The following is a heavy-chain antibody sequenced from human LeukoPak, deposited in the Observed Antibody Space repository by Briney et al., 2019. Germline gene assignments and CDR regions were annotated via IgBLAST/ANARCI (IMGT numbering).Heavy chain of an antibody. J-gene: IGHJ4*02. V-gene: IGHV4-38-2*02. D-gene: IGHD1-26*01. CDR1: GYSISSGYY. CDR2: TNNGGST. Sequence: SESLSLTCTVSGYSISSGYYGGWLRRPPGRGLGGFGVTNNGGSTNYKPSLKGRVTISLDKPKNQFSLKMTRVTAADTAVDDCARGERQFRESYYSFSVVCWGQGTLVTVSS. CDR3: ARGERQFRESYYSFSVVC.